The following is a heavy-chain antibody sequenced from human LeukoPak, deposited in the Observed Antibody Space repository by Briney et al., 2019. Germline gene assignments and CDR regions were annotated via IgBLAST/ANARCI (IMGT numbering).Heavy chain of an antibody. CDR1: GGSFSGYY. CDR2: INHSGST. Sequence: SETLSLTCAVYGGSFSGYYWSWIRQPPGKGLEWIGEINHSGSTNYNPSLKSRVTISVDTSKNQFSLKLSSVTAADTAVYYCARVRFLEWLLTEFGWFDPWGQGTLVTVSS. CDR3: ARVRFLEWLLTEFGWFDP. D-gene: IGHD3-3*01. V-gene: IGHV4-34*01. J-gene: IGHJ5*02.